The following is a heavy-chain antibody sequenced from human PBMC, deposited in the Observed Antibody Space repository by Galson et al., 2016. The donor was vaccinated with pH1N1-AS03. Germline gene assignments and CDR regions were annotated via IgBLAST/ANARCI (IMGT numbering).Heavy chain of an antibody. CDR1: GFSLTTIGAG. D-gene: IGHD2-15*01. J-gene: IGHJ4*02. Sequence: PALVKPTQTLTLTCTFSGFSLTTIGAGVGWVRQPPGKALEWLALIYWDDDKRYRPSLKTRLSITKDPSRNQVVLTMTNVDPLDSGTYYCAHRYCSTDFSCYNCFDYWGQGTLLTVSS. CDR2: IYWDDDK. V-gene: IGHV2-5*02. CDR3: AHRYCSTDFSCYNCFDY.